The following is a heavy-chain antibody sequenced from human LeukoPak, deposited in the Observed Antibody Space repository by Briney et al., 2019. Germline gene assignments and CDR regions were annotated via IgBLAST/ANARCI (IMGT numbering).Heavy chain of an antibody. CDR1: GYALTSYY. CDR2: INPTVGDT. J-gene: IGHJ3*02. CDR3: ARYGFSSSWQGGWHAFDI. V-gene: IGHV1-46*01. Sequence: ASVKVSCKASGYALTSYYMHWVRQAPGQGLEWMGIINPTVGDTIYAQKFQGRVTMTRDMSTSTVYMELSSLRSDDTAVYYCARYGFSSSWQGGWHAFDIWGQGTMVTVSS. D-gene: IGHD6-13*01.